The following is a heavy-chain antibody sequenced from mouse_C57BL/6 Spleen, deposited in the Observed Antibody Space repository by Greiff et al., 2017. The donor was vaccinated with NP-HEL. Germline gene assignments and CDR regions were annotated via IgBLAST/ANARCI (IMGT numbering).Heavy chain of an antibody. CDR2: IDPETGGT. CDR1: GYTFTDYE. J-gene: IGHJ2*01. V-gene: IGHV1-15*01. CDR3: TRFAGSSFDY. D-gene: IGHD1-1*01. Sequence: VQLQQSGAELVRPGASVTLSCKASGYTFTDYEMHWVKQTPVHGLEWIGAIDPETGGTAYNQKFKGKAILTADKSSSTAYMELRSLTSEDSAVYYCTRFAGSSFDYWGQGTTLTVSS.